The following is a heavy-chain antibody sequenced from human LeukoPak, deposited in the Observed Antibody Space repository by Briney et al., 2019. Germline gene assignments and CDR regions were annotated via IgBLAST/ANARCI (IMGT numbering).Heavy chain of an antibody. V-gene: IGHV4-38-2*02. Sequence: SETLSLTCTVSGYPISSGYYWGWIRQPPGKGLEWIGSIYHSGSTYYNPSLKSRVTISVDTSKNQFSLKLSSVTAADTAVYYCARDPLFYDSSGYYSSDAFRIWGQGTMVTVSS. J-gene: IGHJ3*02. CDR2: IYHSGST. CDR1: GYPISSGYY. CDR3: ARDPLFYDSSGYYSSDAFRI. D-gene: IGHD3-22*01.